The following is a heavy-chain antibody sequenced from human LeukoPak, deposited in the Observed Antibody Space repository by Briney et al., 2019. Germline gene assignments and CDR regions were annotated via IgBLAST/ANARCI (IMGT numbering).Heavy chain of an antibody. CDR2: IYYSGST. D-gene: IGHD6-13*01. Sequence: SETLSLTCTVSGGSISSYYWSWIRQPPGKGLEWIGYIYYSGSTNYNPSLKSRVTISVDTSKNQFSLKLSSVTAADTAVYYCARTSSWSGEIDYWGQGTLATVSS. CDR3: ARTSSWSGEIDY. V-gene: IGHV4-59*01. J-gene: IGHJ4*02. CDR1: GGSISSYY.